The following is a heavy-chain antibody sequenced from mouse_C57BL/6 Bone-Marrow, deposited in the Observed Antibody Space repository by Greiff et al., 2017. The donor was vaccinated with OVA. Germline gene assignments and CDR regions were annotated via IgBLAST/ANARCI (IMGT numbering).Heavy chain of an antibody. D-gene: IGHD2-5*01. CDR3: ARVSNYWYFDD. V-gene: IGHV5-4*03. CDR1: GFTFSSYA. Sequence: EVNLVESGGGLVKPGGSLKLSCAASGFTFSSYAMSWVRQTPEKRLEWVATISDGGSYTYYPDNVKGRFTISRDNAKNNLYLQMSHLKSEDTAVYYCARVSNYWYFDDWGTGTTVTVSS. CDR2: ISDGGSYT. J-gene: IGHJ1*03.